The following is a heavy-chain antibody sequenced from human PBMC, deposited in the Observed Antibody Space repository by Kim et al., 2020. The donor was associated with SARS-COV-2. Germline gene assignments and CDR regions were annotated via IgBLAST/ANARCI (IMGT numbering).Heavy chain of an antibody. J-gene: IGHJ4*02. CDR3: ARGGYSSGYYFHYDY. Sequence: QKVQGRVTITRDTSASTAYMELSSLRSEDTAVYYCARGGYSSGYYFHYDYWGQGTLVTVSS. D-gene: IGHD3-22*01. V-gene: IGHV1-3*01.